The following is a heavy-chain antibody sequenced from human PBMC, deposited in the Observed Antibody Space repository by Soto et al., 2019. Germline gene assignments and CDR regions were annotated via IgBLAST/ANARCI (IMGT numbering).Heavy chain of an antibody. D-gene: IGHD4-17*01. CDR2: IYHHGST. V-gene: IGHV4-4*02. CDR3: ARRFSVTTMRGFFDS. Sequence: QVQLQESGPGLVKPSETLSLTCAVSNGSINTSFWWSWVRQSPGKALEWIGEIYHHGSTNYNPSLTSRVTVSIDKSKTQFSLKLYSVTTADTAIYYCARRFSVTTMRGFFDSWGQGSLVTVSS. J-gene: IGHJ4*02. CDR1: NGSINTSFW.